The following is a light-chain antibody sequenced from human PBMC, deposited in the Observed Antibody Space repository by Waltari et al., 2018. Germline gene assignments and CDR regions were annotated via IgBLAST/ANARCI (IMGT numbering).Light chain of an antibody. V-gene: IGLV2-23*02. CDR2: AVT. J-gene: IGLJ2*01. CDR3: CSYLERTV. CDR1: RCDVGGSYL. Sequence: QSALTQPASVSGSPGQSLTISCAGTRCDVGGSYLVSWYQHHPDKAPKLLIYAVTKRPSGVSNRFSGSKSGNTASLTISGLQAEDEATYYCCSYLERTVFGGGTKLTVL.